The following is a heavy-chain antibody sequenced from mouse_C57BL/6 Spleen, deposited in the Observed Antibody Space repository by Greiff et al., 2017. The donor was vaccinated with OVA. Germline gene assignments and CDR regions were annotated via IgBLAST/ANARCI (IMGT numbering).Heavy chain of an antibody. J-gene: IGHJ3*01. CDR3: ARWLGFAY. Sequence: EVQGVESGPELVKPGASVKISCKASGYSFTGYYMNWVKQSPEKSLEWIGEINPSTGGTTYNQKFKAKATLTVDKSSSTAYMQLKSLTSEDSAVYYCARWLGFAYWGQGTLVTVSA. V-gene: IGHV1-42*01. D-gene: IGHD2-2*01. CDR1: GYSFTGYY. CDR2: INPSTGGT.